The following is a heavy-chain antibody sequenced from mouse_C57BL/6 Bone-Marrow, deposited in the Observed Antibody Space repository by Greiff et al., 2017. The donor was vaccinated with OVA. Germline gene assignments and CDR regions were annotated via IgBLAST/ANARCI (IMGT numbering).Heavy chain of an antibody. CDR2: ISDGGSYT. CDR3: ARVTGPITTFAY. D-gene: IGHD2-4*01. Sequence: DVKLVESGGGLVKPGGSLKLSCAASGFTFSSYAMSWVRQTPEKRLEWVATISDGGSYTYYPENVKGRFTISRDNAKNNLYLQMSHLKSEDTAMYYSARVTGPITTFAYWGQGTLVTVSA. CDR1: GFTFSSYA. J-gene: IGHJ3*01. V-gene: IGHV5-4*03.